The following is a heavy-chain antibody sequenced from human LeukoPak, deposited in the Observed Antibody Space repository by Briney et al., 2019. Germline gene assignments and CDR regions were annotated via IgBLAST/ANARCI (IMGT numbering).Heavy chain of an antibody. V-gene: IGHV4-30-4*01. J-gene: IGHJ4*02. Sequence: SETLSLTCSVSGASITDSGYYWGWIRQPPGKGLELIGFVPFRGGTYYSPSLMSRVTISQDTSKNQFSLSLTSVTAADTAVYFCARGGPYGDPYTFWGQGRMIAVS. CDR1: GASITDSGYY. D-gene: IGHD4-17*01. CDR2: VPFRGGT. CDR3: ARGGPYGDPYTF.